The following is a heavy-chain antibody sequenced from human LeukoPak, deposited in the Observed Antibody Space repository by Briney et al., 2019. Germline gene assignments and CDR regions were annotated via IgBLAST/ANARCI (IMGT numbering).Heavy chain of an antibody. Sequence: PSETLSLTCTVSGGSISSSSYYWGWIRQPPGKGLEWIGSIYYSGSTYYNPSLKSRITISVDTSTNKSTLKLSSVTAADTAVYYCARGGYNWYDFGYRGQRTLVTVSS. D-gene: IGHD1-20*01. CDR1: GGSISSSSYY. V-gene: IGHV4-39*06. CDR2: IYYSGST. CDR3: ARGGYNWYDFGY. J-gene: IGHJ4*02.